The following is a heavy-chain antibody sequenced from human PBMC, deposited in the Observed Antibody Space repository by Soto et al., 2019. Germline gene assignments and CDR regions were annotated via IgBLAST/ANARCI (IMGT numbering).Heavy chain of an antibody. J-gene: IGHJ6*02. Sequence: QVQLAQSANEVKKPGASVRVSCKAAGYTFIRYGIAWVRQAPGQGLEWMGWISPYNDYTVYAQKFQGRVSMTADTSTRTVYMNLRGLKSDDTAVYYCAGGGYYDNSLGMLSHYGLDVWGQGTSVSVSS. CDR2: ISPYNDYT. CDR1: GYTFIRYG. V-gene: IGHV1-18*01. CDR3: AGGGYYDNSLGMLSHYGLDV. D-gene: IGHD3-16*01.